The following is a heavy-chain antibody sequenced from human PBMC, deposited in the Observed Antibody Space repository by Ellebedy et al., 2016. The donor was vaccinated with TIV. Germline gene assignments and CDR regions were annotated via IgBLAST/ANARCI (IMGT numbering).Heavy chain of an antibody. CDR1: NFSFSNYA. Sequence: GESLKISCTASNFSFSNYAMNWVRQAPGRGLEWVGVTRNDGRNQYYADSVKGRFTISRDNSKNTLYLQLNTLRGEDTGVYYCARAAKTLLTAYGMDVWGQGTTVTVSS. CDR2: TRNDGRNQ. D-gene: IGHD3-9*01. CDR3: ARAAKTLLTAYGMDV. J-gene: IGHJ6*02. V-gene: IGHV3-30*04.